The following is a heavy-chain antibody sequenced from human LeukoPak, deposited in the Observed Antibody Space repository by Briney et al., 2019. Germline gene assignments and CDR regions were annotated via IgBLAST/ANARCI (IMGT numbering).Heavy chain of an antibody. D-gene: IGHD4-23*01. V-gene: IGHV2-5*01. CDR1: GFSLSPSGVG. CDR3: ARRKVGGNSVEFDY. CDR2: IYRNDDK. J-gene: IGHJ4*02. Sequence: SGPTLVNPTQTLTLTCTCSGFSLSPSGVGVGWIRQPPGKALEWLALIYRNDDKRYTPSLKSRLTITKDPSKNQVVLTMTNMDPVDTATYFCARRKVGGNSVEFDYWGQGIMVTVSS.